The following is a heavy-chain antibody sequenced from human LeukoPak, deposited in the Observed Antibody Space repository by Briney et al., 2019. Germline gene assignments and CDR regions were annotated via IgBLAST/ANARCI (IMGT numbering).Heavy chain of an antibody. CDR2: IYSDGRT. D-gene: IGHD2-21*01. CDR1: GFTVSRNY. V-gene: IGHV3-53*01. Sequence: GGSLRLSCAASGFTVSRNYMSWVRQAPGKGLEWVSEIYSDGRTYYAASVKGRFSISRDNSKNTVSVQMNSLRVEDTAVYYCARGNGDFGSTYFDYWGQGTLVTVSS. J-gene: IGHJ4*02. CDR3: ARGNGDFGSTYFDY.